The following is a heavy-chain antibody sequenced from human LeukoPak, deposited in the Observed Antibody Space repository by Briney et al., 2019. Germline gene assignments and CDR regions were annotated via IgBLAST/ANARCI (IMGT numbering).Heavy chain of an antibody. CDR3: ARGSNSNPHADE. Sequence: GGSLRLSCAASGFTFSSHWMHWVRQVPGKGLVWVSRINSDGSSISYADSVKGRCTISRDNAKNTLYLQMSSLRAEDTAVYYCARGSNSNPHADEWGQGTLVTVST. CDR2: INSDGSSI. CDR1: GFTFSSHW. J-gene: IGHJ4*02. V-gene: IGHV3-74*01. D-gene: IGHD4-11*01.